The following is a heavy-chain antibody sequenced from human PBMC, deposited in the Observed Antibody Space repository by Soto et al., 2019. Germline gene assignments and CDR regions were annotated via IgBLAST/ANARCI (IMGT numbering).Heavy chain of an antibody. V-gene: IGHV3-64D*06. CDR1: GFTFSSYG. D-gene: IGHD3-22*01. Sequence: GGLRRSGSASGFTFSSYGMHWVRQAPGKGLEYVSAISSNGGSTYYADSVKGRFTISRDNSKNTLYLQMSSLRAEDTAVYYCVKTPYYDSSGWYGMDVWGQGTTVTVSS. CDR2: ISSNGGST. CDR3: VKTPYYDSSGWYGMDV. J-gene: IGHJ6*02.